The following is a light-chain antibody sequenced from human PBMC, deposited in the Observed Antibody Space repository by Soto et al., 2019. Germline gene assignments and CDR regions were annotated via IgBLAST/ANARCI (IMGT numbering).Light chain of an antibody. V-gene: IGKV1-5*03. CDR1: QSINKW. CDR3: QQYNDDPAWT. CDR2: EAS. Sequence: IHMTKSPATLPASIANTVNSTCRASQSINKWLAWYQQKPGKAPTLLIYEASILQKGVPSRFSGTESGTQFTLTISSLRPDDFATYYCQQYNDDPAWTVGQGTKVDIK. J-gene: IGKJ1*01.